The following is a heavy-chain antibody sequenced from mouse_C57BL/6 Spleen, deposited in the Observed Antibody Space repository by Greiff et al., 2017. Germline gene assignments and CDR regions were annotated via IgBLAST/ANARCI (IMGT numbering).Heavy chain of an antibody. CDR2: IDPSDSYT. CDR1: GYTFTSYW. CDR3: ARDYYGSSNYFDY. D-gene: IGHD1-1*01. Sequence: QVQLQQPGAELVRPGTSVKLSCKASGYTFTSYWMHWVKQRPGQGLEWIGVIDPSDSYTNYNQKFKGKATLTVDTSSSTAYMQLSSLTSEDSAVYYCARDYYGSSNYFDYWGQGTTLTVSS. V-gene: IGHV1-59*01. J-gene: IGHJ2*01.